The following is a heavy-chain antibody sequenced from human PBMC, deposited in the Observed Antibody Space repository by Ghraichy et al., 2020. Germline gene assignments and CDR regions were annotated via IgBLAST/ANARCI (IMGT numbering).Heavy chain of an antibody. J-gene: IGHJ6*03. V-gene: IGHV4-38-2*01. D-gene: IGHD1-26*01. CDR2: IYHSGST. Sequence: SETLSLTCAVSGYSISSGYYWGWIRQPPGRGLEWIGTIYHSGSTYYNPSLKSRVTISVDTSKNQFSLKLRSVTAADTAVYYCARCGLNSNSYMDVWGTGTPVTVSS. CDR3: ARCGLNSNSYMDV. CDR1: GYSISSGYY.